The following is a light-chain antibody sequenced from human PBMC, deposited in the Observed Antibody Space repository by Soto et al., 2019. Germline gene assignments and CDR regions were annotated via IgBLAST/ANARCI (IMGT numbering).Light chain of an antibody. V-gene: IGKV3-15*01. CDR1: QSVNLY. Sequence: EVVLTQSPATLSVSPGEGATLSCRASQSVNLYLAWYQQKPGQAPRVIIYGVSTRATGVPGRFSGSGSGTELTLTISTLQSEDSAVYYCQQYNNWPITFGQGTRLEIK. CDR2: GVS. J-gene: IGKJ5*01. CDR3: QQYNNWPIT.